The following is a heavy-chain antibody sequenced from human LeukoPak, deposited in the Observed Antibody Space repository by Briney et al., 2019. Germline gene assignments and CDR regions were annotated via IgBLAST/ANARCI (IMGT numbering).Heavy chain of an antibody. CDR2: VYYSGST. Sequence: PSETLSLTCTVSGGSISSYYWSWIRQPPGKGLEWIGYVYYSGSTNYNPSLKSRVTISVDTSKNQFSLKLSSVTAADTAVYYCARRRYSYALHDYWGQGTLVTVSS. J-gene: IGHJ4*02. CDR3: ARRRYSYALHDY. D-gene: IGHD5-18*01. CDR1: GGSISSYY. V-gene: IGHV4-59*12.